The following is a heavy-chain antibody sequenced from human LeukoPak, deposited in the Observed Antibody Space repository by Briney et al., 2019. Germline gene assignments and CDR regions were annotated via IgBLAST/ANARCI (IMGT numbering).Heavy chain of an antibody. CDR2: IYYSGST. V-gene: IGHV4-59*01. D-gene: IGHD5-24*01. J-gene: IGHJ4*02. CDR1: GGSFSGYY. Sequence: SEALSLTCVVYGGSFSGYYWSWIRQPPGKGLEWIGYIYYSGSTNYNPSLKSRVTISVDTSKNQFSLKLSSVTAADTAVYYCASGKMATILDNWGQGTLVTVSA. CDR3: ASGKMATILDN.